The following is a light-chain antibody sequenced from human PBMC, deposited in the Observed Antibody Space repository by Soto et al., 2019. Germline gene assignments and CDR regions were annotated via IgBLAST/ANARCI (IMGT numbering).Light chain of an antibody. CDR2: EVS. CDR1: QSLVYTDGNTY. V-gene: IGKV2-30*01. CDR3: MQGSHWPRT. J-gene: IGKJ1*01. Sequence: DIVMTQSPLSLPVTLGQPASISCRSSQSLVYTDGNTYLNWFQQRPRQSPRRLIYEVSNRDSGVPDRFSGSGSGTGFTLKISRVEAEDVGVYYCMQGSHWPRTFGQGTKVEIK.